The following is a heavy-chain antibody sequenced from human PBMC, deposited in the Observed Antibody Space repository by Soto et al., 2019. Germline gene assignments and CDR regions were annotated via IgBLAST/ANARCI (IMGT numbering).Heavy chain of an antibody. CDR3: AKGGWNHDAFDI. CDR2: ISYDGSNK. D-gene: IGHD1-1*01. V-gene: IGHV3-30*18. CDR1: GFTFSSYG. Sequence: QVQLAESGGGVVQPGRSLRLSCAASGFTFSSYGMHWVRQAPGKGLEWVAVISYDGSNKYYADSVKGRFTISRDNSKNTLYLQMNSLRAEDTAVYYCAKGGWNHDAFDIWGQGTMVTVSS. J-gene: IGHJ3*02.